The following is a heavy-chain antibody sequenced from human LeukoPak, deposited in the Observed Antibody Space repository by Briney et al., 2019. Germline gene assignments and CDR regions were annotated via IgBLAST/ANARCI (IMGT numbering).Heavy chain of an antibody. D-gene: IGHD3-22*01. CDR1: GFTFSSYG. CDR2: IWYDGGNK. Sequence: GGFLRLSCAASGFTFSSYGMHWVRQAPGKGLEWVAVIWYDGGNKYYADSVKGRFTISRDNSKNTLYLQMNSLRAEDTAVYYCAREGYYDSSGYYNYWGQGTLVTVSS. V-gene: IGHV3-33*08. J-gene: IGHJ4*02. CDR3: AREGYYDSSGYYNY.